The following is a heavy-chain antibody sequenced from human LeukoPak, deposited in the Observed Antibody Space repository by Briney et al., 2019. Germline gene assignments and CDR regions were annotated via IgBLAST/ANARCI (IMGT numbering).Heavy chain of an antibody. Sequence: SVKVSCKASGYTFTSYGISWVRQAPGQGLEWMGWISAYNGNTNYAQKLQGRVTMTTDTSTSTAYMELRSLRSDDTAVYYCARDSAGVVATPRDFDYWGQGTLVTVSS. CDR2: ISAYNGNT. CDR1: GYTFTSYG. CDR3: ARDSAGVVATPRDFDY. V-gene: IGHV1-18*01. J-gene: IGHJ4*02. D-gene: IGHD5-12*01.